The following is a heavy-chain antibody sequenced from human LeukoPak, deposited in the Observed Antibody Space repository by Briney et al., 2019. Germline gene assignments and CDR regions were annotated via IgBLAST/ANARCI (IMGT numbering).Heavy chain of an antibody. J-gene: IGHJ6*04. D-gene: IGHD3-10*02. CDR3: AELGITMIGGV. CDR2: ISSSGSTI. V-gene: IGHV3-48*03. CDR1: GYTFSSYE. Sequence: SCKASGYTFSSYEMNWVRQAPGKGLEWVSYISSSGSTIYYADSVEGRFTISRDNAKNSLYLQMNSLRAEDTAVYYCAELGITMIGGVWGKRTTVTISS.